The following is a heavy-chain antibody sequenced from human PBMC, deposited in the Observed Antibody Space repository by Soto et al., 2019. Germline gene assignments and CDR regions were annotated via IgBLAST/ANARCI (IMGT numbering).Heavy chain of an antibody. CDR1: GFTFSSHN. D-gene: IGHD4-17*01. CDR2: ISTWSSYT. Sequence: EVQLVESGGGLVKPRGSLRLSCTATGFTFSSHNMNWVRQAPGKGLEWVSYISTWSSYTFYADSVKGRFTISRDNAKNSLFLQMNSLRAEDTAVYYCARATHDYGALDYWGQGALVTVSS. CDR3: ARATHDYGALDY. V-gene: IGHV3-21*01. J-gene: IGHJ4*02.